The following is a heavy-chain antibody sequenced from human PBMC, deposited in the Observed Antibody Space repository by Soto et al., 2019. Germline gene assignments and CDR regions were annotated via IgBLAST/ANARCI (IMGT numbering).Heavy chain of an antibody. D-gene: IGHD3-22*01. CDR2: IYHSGST. CDR3: ARERRYYDSSGYSSRRLDY. J-gene: IGHJ4*02. V-gene: IGHV4-4*02. Sequence: SETLSLTCAVSGGSISGINWWYWVRQPPGKGLEWIGEIYHSGSTHYNPSLKSRVTISVDKSKNQFSLNLSSVTAADTAVYYCARERRYYDSSGYSSRRLDYWGQGTLVTAPQ. CDR1: GGSISGINW.